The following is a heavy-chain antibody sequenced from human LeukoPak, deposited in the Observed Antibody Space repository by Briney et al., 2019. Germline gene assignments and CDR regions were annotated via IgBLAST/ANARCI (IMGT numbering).Heavy chain of an antibody. CDR1: GYSFTSYW. Sequence: GESLKISCKGSGYSFTSYWIGWVRQMPGKGLEWMGIIYPGDSDTRYSPSFQGQVTISADKSISTAYLQWSSLKASDTAMYYCARARVEMATIMDAFDIWGQGTMVTVSS. D-gene: IGHD5-24*01. CDR3: ARARVEMATIMDAFDI. J-gene: IGHJ3*02. CDR2: IYPGDSDT. V-gene: IGHV5-51*01.